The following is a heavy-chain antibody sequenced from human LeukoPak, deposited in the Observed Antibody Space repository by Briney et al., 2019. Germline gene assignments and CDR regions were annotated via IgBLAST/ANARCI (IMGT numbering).Heavy chain of an antibody. Sequence: GGSLRLSCSASGFTFSNYAIHWVRQAPGKGLEYVSTISHDGGNTNYADSVKGRFTISRDNSKNTLYLQMSSLRAEDTAVYYCVKAAGSWYGYFDYWGQGTLVTLSS. J-gene: IGHJ4*02. CDR1: GFTFSNYA. CDR2: ISHDGGNT. V-gene: IGHV3-64D*06. D-gene: IGHD6-13*01. CDR3: VKAAGSWYGYFDY.